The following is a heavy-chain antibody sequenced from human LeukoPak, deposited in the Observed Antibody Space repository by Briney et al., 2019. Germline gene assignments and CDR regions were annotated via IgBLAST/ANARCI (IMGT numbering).Heavy chain of an antibody. CDR3: ARVNHSSSSGGAFDI. V-gene: IGHV4-4*07. D-gene: IGHD6-6*01. CDR2: GST. J-gene: IGHJ3*02. Sequence: GSTNYNPSLKSRVTMSVHTSKNKFSLKLSSVTAADTAVYYCARVNHSSSSGGAFDIWGQGTMVTVSS.